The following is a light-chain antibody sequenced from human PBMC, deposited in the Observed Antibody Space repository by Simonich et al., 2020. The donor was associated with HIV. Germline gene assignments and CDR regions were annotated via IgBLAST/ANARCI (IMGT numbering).Light chain of an antibody. Sequence: DIQMTQSPSSLSASVGDRVTITCRDSQSISRNLNWYQQKPGKAPKLLIYAASSLQSGVPSRFSGSGSGTDFTLTISSLQHEDFATYYCQQSYSTPQTFGQGTKVEIK. J-gene: IGKJ1*01. CDR3: QQSYSTPQT. CDR1: QSISRN. CDR2: AAS. V-gene: IGKV1-39*01.